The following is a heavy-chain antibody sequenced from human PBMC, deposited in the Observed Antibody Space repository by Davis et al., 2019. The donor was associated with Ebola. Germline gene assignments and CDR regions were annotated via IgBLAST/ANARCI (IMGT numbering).Heavy chain of an antibody. J-gene: IGHJ6*02. CDR3: ARQPRSTRSPEYYHGLDV. D-gene: IGHD3-16*01. V-gene: IGHV4-59*11. Sequence: SQTLSLTCAVSRGSISSHFWSWIRQSPGQGLERIGSIFYTGSTNLNPSLRSRVTLSVDRPKNQFSLNLTSVTAADTAVYFCARQPRSTRSPEYYHGLDVWGQGTTVVVSS. CDR2: IFYTGST. CDR1: RGSISSHF.